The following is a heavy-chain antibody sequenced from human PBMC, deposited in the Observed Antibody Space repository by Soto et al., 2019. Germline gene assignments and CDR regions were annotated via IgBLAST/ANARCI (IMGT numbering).Heavy chain of an antibody. CDR2: INSDGSST. V-gene: IGHV3-74*01. CDR3: ARDAQNDFLSGYYLYYYYSGMAV. J-gene: IGHJ6*02. Sequence: PGGSLRLSCAASGFTFSSYWMHWVRQAPGKGLVWVSRINSDGSSTSYADSVKGRFTISRDNAKNTLYLQMNSLRAEDTAVYYCARDAQNDFLSGYYLYYYYSGMAVWGQVTTVTVSS. CDR1: GFTFSSYW. D-gene: IGHD3-3*01.